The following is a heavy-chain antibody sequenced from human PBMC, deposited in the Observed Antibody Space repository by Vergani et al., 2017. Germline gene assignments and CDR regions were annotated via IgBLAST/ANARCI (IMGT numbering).Heavy chain of an antibody. Sequence: QVQLVQSGAEVKKPGASVKVSCKVSGYTLTELSMHWVRQAPGKGLEWMGGFDPEDGETIYAQKFQGRVTMTRDTSTSTVYMELSSLRSEDTAVYYCARDGGTGTQNWFDPWGQGTLVTVSS. D-gene: IGHD1-1*01. CDR1: GYTLTELS. CDR2: FDPEDGET. V-gene: IGHV1-24*01. J-gene: IGHJ5*02. CDR3: ARDGGTGTQNWFDP.